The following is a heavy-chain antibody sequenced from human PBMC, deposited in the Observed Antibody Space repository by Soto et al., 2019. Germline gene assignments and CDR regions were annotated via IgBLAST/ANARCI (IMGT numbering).Heavy chain of an antibody. CDR3: ARRKERSGPHYFDY. CDR2: MNPYNGNT. CDR1: GYTFNTYD. Sequence: ASVKVSCKASGYTFNTYDIYWMRQATGQGLEWMGWMNPYNGNTGYAQKFQGRVTVTRNTSISTVYMELSGLRRDDTAVYCCARRKERSGPHYFDYWGQGSQVTVSS. V-gene: IGHV1-8*01. J-gene: IGHJ4*02. D-gene: IGHD6-25*01.